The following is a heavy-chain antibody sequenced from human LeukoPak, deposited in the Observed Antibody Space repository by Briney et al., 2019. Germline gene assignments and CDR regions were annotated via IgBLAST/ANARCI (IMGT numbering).Heavy chain of an antibody. D-gene: IGHD2-2*01. CDR1: GFTVSSNY. CDR2: IYSGGST. CDR3: ARALYCSSTSCFYFDP. J-gene: IGHJ5*02. Sequence: GGSLRLSCAASGFTVSSNYMSWVRQAPGKGLEWVSVIYSGGSTYYADSEKGRFTISRHNSKNTLYLQMNSLRAEDTAVYYCARALYCSSTSCFYFDPWGQGTLVTVSS. V-gene: IGHV3-53*04.